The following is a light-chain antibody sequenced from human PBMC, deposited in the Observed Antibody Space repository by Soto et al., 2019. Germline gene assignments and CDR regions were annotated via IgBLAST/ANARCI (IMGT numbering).Light chain of an antibody. CDR3: QQVKGFPLT. V-gene: IGKV1-12*01. CDR2: AAS. CDR1: HDIARW. J-gene: IGKJ4*01. Sequence: DIQMTQSPSSVSAFVGDRVAITCRASHDIARWLAWYQQQPGKAPRLLIYAASSLQSGVPTRFSGSGSGTDFSLTITNVQPEDSAVYYCQQVKGFPLTFGGGTKVEIK.